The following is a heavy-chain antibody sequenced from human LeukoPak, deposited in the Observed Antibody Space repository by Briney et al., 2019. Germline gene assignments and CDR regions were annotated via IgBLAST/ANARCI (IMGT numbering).Heavy chain of an antibody. CDR3: AKADRIAVAYIDY. Sequence: GGSLRLSCAASGFTFSSYAMSWVRQAPGKGLEWVSAISGSGGSTYYADSVKGRFTISRDNSKNTLYLQMNGLRAEDTAVYYCAKADRIAVAYIDYWGQGTLVTVSS. CDR1: GFTFSSYA. D-gene: IGHD6-19*01. CDR2: ISGSGGST. J-gene: IGHJ4*02. V-gene: IGHV3-23*01.